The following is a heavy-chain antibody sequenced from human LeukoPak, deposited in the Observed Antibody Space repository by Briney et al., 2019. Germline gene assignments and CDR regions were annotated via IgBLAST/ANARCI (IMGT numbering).Heavy chain of an antibody. V-gene: IGHV3-30*04. CDR1: GFTFSSYA. J-gene: IGHJ4*02. CDR3: AREWYCSSTSCYAYFDY. CDR2: ISYDGSNK. Sequence: GGSLRLSCAASGFTFSSYAMHWVRQAPGKGLEWVAVISYDGSNKYYADSVKGRFTISRDNSKNTLYLQMNSLRAEDTAVYYCAREWYCSSTSCYAYFDYWGQGTLVTVSS. D-gene: IGHD2-2*01.